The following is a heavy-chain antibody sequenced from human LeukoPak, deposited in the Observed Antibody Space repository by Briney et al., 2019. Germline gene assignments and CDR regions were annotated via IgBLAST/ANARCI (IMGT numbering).Heavy chain of an antibody. CDR1: GFTVSSNH. CDR2: IYSGGST. V-gene: IGHV3-53*01. Sequence: GGSLRLSCAVSGFTVSSNHMSWVRQAPGKGLEWVSVIYSGGSTNYADSVKGRFTISRDNFKNTVYLQMNSLRAEDTAVYYCARAHQSDTSAGFYWGQGTLVTVSS. D-gene: IGHD3-22*01. J-gene: IGHJ4*02. CDR3: ARAHQSDTSAGFY.